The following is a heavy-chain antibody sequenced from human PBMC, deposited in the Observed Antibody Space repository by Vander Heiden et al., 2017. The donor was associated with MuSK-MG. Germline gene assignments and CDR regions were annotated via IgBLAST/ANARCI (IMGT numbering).Heavy chain of an antibody. CDR2: IRSSGRTI. CDR1: GFTFRSYE. V-gene: IGHV3-48*03. D-gene: IGHD5-18*01. CDR3: ARGGFEYSYGYGALDY. Sequence: DVQLVESGGGLVRPGGSLRLSCAASGFTFRSYEMNWCRQAQGKGLEWFSYIRSSGRTIHYADSVKGRFTIPRDNAKNSLYLQMNSLRAEDTAVYYCARGGFEYSYGYGALDYWGQGTLVTVSS. J-gene: IGHJ4*02.